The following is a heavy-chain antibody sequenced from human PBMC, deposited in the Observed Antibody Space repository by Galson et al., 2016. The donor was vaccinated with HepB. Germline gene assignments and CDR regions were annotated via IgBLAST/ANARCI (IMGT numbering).Heavy chain of an antibody. CDR2: ISGTSVTT. Sequence: SLRLSCAASGFTFSAYAMTWVRQAPGKGLEWVSGISGTSVTTNYADSVQGRFTISRDNSKTTLYLQMNSLRAEDTAIYYCAKHPAKGTVDYFHYWGPGTPVTVSS. CDR1: GFTFSAYA. V-gene: IGHV3-23*01. CDR3: AKHPAKGTVDYFHY. D-gene: IGHD1-26*01. J-gene: IGHJ4*02.